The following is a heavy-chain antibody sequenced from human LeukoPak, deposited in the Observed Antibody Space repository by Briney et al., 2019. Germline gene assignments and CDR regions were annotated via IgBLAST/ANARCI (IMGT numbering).Heavy chain of an antibody. V-gene: IGHV3-23*01. Sequence: PGGSLTLSCAASGFTFSRYALSWVRPAPGKGLEWVSAICGCGGSTDYADSVKGRFTISRDNSKNTLYLQMNSLRAEDTAVYYCAKDGRYCSGGSPCWVYYYGMDVWGQGTTVTVSS. CDR2: ICGCGGST. D-gene: IGHD2-15*01. J-gene: IGHJ6*02. CDR1: GFTFSRYA. CDR3: AKDGRYCSGGSPCWVYYYGMDV.